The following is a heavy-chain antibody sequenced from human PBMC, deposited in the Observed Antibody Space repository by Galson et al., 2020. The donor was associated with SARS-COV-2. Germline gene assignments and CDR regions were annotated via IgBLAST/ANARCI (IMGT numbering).Heavy chain of an antibody. D-gene: IGHD1-1*01. CDR3: AKDYFPHTVVSPTGGLDV. J-gene: IGHJ6*04. Sequence: GGSLRLSCAASGIIFSNYAMSWVRQAPGKGLEWVSGIINSGDITYYADSVKGRFTISRDNSKKTLYLQMSSLRAEDTAVYYCAKDYFPHTVVSPTGGLDVWGKGTTVTVSS. CDR1: GIIFSNYA. CDR2: IINSGDIT. V-gene: IGHV3-23*01.